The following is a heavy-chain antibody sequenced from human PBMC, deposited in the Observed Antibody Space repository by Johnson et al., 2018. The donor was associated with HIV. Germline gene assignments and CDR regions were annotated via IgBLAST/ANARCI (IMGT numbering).Heavy chain of an antibody. D-gene: IGHD1-26*01. CDR3: ARVKGATNALDI. V-gene: IGHV3-15*01. CDR1: GFRFDDYG. J-gene: IGHJ3*02. CDR2: IKSESDGGAT. Sequence: EVQLVESGGGVVRPGGSLRLSCAVAGFRFDDYGMSWVRHAPGRGLEWIARIKSESDGGATDYSVPVRGRFTVSRDDSKNTLYLQMNSRTTEDTSLYYCARVKGATNALDIWGPGTLVTVSS.